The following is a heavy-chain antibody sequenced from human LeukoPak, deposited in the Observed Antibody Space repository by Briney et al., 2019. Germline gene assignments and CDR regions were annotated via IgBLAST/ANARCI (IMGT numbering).Heavy chain of an antibody. CDR1: GLTFSSYW. CDR2: IKQDGIEK. Sequence: GGSLRLSCAGSGLTFSSYWMNWVRQAPGKGLEWVATIKQDGIEKHYADSVEGRFTISRDNAKRSLYLQMSSLRAEDTAVYYCAKDFVAGDYWGQGTLVTVSS. CDR3: AKDFVAGDY. D-gene: IGHD5-12*01. J-gene: IGHJ4*02. V-gene: IGHV3-7*01.